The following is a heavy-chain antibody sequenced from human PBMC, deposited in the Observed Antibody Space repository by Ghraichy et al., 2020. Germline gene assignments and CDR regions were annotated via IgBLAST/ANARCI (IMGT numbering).Heavy chain of an antibody. J-gene: IGHJ4*02. CDR3: SRGGGWYGGDY. Sequence: GGSLRLSCAASGFNFSSYWMTWVRRTPGKGLEWVADISQDGSEKHYVDSVEGRFAISRDNAKNALYLQMNSLRAEDTAVFYCSRGGGWYGGDYWGQGTLVTVSS. CDR2: ISQDGSEK. D-gene: IGHD6-19*01. V-gene: IGHV3-7*03. CDR1: GFNFSSYW.